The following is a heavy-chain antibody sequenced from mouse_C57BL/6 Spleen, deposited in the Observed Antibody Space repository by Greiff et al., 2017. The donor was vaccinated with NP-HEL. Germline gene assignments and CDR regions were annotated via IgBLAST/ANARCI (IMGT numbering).Heavy chain of an antibody. CDR2: IYPGNGDT. CDR3: GRDEYGAWFAY. D-gene: IGHD1-2*01. Sequence: QVQLQQSGAELVRPGASVKMSCKASGYTFTSYNMHWVKQTPRQGLEWIGAIYPGNGDTSYNQKFKGKATLTVDKSSSTAYMPLRSLTSEDSAGYFWGRDEYGAWFAYWGQGTLVTVSA. CDR1: GYTFTSYN. V-gene: IGHV1-12*01. J-gene: IGHJ3*01.